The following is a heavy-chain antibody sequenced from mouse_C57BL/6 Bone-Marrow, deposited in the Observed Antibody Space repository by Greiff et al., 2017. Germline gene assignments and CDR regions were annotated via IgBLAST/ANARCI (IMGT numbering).Heavy chain of an antibody. J-gene: IGHJ4*01. V-gene: IGHV2-2*01. D-gene: IGHD1-1*02. CDR1: GFSFTSYG. CDR3: ARSLPPMDDSAMDY. CDR2: IWRGGST. Sequence: VQLQQSGPGLVQPSPCLSISCTASGFSFTSYGVHWVRQSPGKGLEWLGVIWRGGSTDYNAAFMSSMSTSKDNSESQVFFKMNSLQADDTAIYYCARSLPPMDDSAMDYWGQGTSVTVSS.